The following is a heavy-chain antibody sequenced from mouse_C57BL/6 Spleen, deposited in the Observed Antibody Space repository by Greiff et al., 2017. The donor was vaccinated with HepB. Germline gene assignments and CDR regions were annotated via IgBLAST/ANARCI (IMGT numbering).Heavy chain of an antibody. J-gene: IGHJ3*01. CDR1: GYSFTGYY. Sequence: VQLQQSGPELVKPGASVKISCKASGYSFTGYYMNWVKQSPEKSLEWIGEINPSTGGTTYNQKFKAKATLTVDKSSSTAYMQLKSLTSEDSAFYYCASDYYGSSYLFAYWGQGTLVTVSA. CDR3: ASDYYGSSYLFAY. V-gene: IGHV1-42*01. CDR2: INPSTGGT. D-gene: IGHD1-1*01.